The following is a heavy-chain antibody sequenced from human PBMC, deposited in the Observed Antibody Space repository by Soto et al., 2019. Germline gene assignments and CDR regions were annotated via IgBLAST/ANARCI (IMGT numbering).Heavy chain of an antibody. CDR3: TRHSSGSRPRDY. J-gene: IGHJ4*02. CDR2: IRSKANSYAP. CDR1: GFTFRGSA. D-gene: IGHD6-19*01. V-gene: IGHV3-73*02. Sequence: EVQLVESGGGLVQPGGSLKLSCAASGFTFRGSAMHWVRRASGKGLEWVGRIRSKANSYAPAYAASVKGRFTISRDDSKNTAYLQMNILNTEDTAVYYGTRHSSGSRPRDYWGQGTLVTVSS.